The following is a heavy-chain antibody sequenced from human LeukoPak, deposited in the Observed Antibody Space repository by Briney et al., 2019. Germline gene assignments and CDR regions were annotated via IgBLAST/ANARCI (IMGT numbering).Heavy chain of an antibody. V-gene: IGHV4-59*01. CDR1: GGSISSYY. D-gene: IGHD3-9*01. J-gene: IGHJ6*03. CDR2: IYYSGST. Sequence: SQTLSLTCTVSGGSISSYYWSWIRQPPGKGLEWIGYIYYSGSTNYNPSLKSRVTISVDTSKNQFSLKLSSVTAADTAVYYCARGSYDILTGYYPRRHYYYYYYMDVWGKGTTVTVSS. CDR3: ARGSYDILTGYYPRRHYYYYYYMDV.